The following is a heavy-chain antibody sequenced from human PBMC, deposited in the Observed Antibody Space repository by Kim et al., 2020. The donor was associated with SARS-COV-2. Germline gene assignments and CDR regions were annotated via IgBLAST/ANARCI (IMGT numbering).Heavy chain of an antibody. V-gene: IGHV4-31*03. Sequence: SETLSLTCTVSGGSISSGGYYWSWIRQHPGKGLEWIGYIYYSGSTYYNPSLKSRVTISVDTSKNQFSLKLSSVTAADTAVYYCASYGSGSYHFYWYFDLWGRGTLVTVSS. CDR1: GGSISSGGYY. J-gene: IGHJ2*01. CDR3: ASYGSGSYHFYWYFDL. D-gene: IGHD3-10*01. CDR2: IYYSGST.